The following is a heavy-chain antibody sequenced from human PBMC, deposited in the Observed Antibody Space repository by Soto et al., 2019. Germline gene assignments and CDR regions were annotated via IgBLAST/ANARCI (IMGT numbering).Heavy chain of an antibody. D-gene: IGHD3-16*02. Sequence: GGSLRLSCAASGFTFAAYGMSWVRQVPGKGLEWVSGIDSNGDYTDYEDSVKGRFTISRDNAKNSLSLQMNSLRAEDTALYYCARDRYFFDSWGQGILVPVSS. CDR2: IDSNGDYT. CDR1: GFTFAAYG. J-gene: IGHJ4*02. CDR3: ARDRYFFDS. V-gene: IGHV3-20*04.